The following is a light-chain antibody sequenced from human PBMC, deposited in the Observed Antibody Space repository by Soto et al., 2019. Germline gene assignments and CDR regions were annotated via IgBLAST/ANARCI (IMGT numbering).Light chain of an antibody. CDR2: KTS. CDR3: QQSSTTPWT. V-gene: IGKV1-5*03. J-gene: IGKJ1*01. Sequence: DIQMTQSPSTLSASVGDRVTITCRASQSIGSSLAWYQQIPGKAPKLLIYKTSSLQSGVPSRFSGSGSGTEFTLTISSLQPDDFATYYCQQSSTTPWTFGQGTKVDVK. CDR1: QSIGSS.